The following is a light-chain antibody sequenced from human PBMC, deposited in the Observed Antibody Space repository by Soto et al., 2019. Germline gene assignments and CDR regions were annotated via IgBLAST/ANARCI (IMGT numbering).Light chain of an antibody. Sequence: QSALTQPASVAGSPGQSITISCTGTSSDVGSYNYVSWYQQHPGKAPKLMIYDVNNRPSGVSNRFSGSKSGNTASLTISGLHTEDEADYYCSSYTSSSTLVIFGGGTKVTVL. CDR1: SSDVGSYNY. J-gene: IGLJ2*01. CDR2: DVN. V-gene: IGLV2-14*01. CDR3: SSYTSSSTLVI.